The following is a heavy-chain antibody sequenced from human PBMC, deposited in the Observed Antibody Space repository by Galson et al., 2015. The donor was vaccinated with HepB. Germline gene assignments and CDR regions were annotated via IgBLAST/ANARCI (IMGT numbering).Heavy chain of an antibody. Sequence: SLRLSCAASGFIFSDSGILWVRQASGKGLEWVGRIRSKANSYATASAASVKGRFTISRDDSENRAYLQMNSLKTEDTAVYYCTRLKEMPTVENAFDIWGQGTMVTVSS. CDR1: GFIFSDSG. V-gene: IGHV3-73*01. D-gene: IGHD5-24*01. CDR2: IRSKANSYAT. J-gene: IGHJ3*02. CDR3: TRLKEMPTVENAFDI.